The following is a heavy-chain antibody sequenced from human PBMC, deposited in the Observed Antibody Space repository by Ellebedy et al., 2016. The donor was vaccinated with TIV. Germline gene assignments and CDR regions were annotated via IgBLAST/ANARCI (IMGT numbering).Heavy chain of an antibody. D-gene: IGHD6-25*01. J-gene: IGHJ5*02. Sequence: ASVKVSCXASGYTFTSYYMHWVRQAPGQGLEWMGWINPNSGGTNYAQQFQGRVTMTRDTSISTAYMELSRLSSDDTAVYYCARISERAAAGGWFNPWGQGTLVTVSS. CDR1: GYTFTSYY. V-gene: IGHV1-2*02. CDR2: INPNSGGT. CDR3: ARISERAAAGGWFNP.